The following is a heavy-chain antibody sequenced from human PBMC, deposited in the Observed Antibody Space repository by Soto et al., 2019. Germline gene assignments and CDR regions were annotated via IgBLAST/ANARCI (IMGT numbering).Heavy chain of an antibody. J-gene: IGHJ5*02. CDR3: ARRWSHNWFDP. CDR1: GFTVSSNY. CDR2: IYSGGST. Sequence: EVQLVESGGGLVQPGGSLRLSCAASGFTVSSNYMSWVRQAPGKGLEWVSVIYSGGSTYYADSVKGRFTISRDNSKNTLYLQMNSLRAEDTAVYYCARRWSHNWFDPWCQGTLVTVSS. D-gene: IGHD3-3*01. V-gene: IGHV3-66*01.